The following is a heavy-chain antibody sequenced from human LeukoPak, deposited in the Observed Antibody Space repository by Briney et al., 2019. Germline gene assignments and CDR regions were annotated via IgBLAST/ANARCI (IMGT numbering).Heavy chain of an antibody. CDR1: GFTFSDYD. V-gene: IGHV3-13*01. D-gene: IGHD1-1*01. Sequence: PGGSLRLSCAASGFTFSDYDMHCVRQATGKGLEWVSAIGTAGYTYYTGSVKGRFTISRENAKNSLYLQMNSPRAGDTAVYYCVRVAKERVGGVYYFDYWGQGTPVTVSS. CDR2: IGTAGYT. CDR3: VRVAKERVGGVYYFDY. J-gene: IGHJ4*02.